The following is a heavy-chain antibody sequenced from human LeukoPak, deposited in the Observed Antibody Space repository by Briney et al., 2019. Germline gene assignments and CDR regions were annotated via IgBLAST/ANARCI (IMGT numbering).Heavy chain of an antibody. CDR1: GGSISSYY. V-gene: IGHV4-4*07. Sequence: SETLSLTCTVSGGSISSYYWSWIRQPAGKGLEWIGRIYTSGSTNYNPSLKSRVTMSVDTSKNQFSLKLSSVTAADTAVYYCARDLYIDSSGYDAFDIWGQGTMVTVSS. J-gene: IGHJ3*02. CDR2: IYTSGST. CDR3: ARDLYIDSSGYDAFDI. D-gene: IGHD3-22*01.